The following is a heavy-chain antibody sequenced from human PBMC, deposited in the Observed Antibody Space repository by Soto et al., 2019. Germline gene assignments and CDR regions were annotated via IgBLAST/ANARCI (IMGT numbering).Heavy chain of an antibody. D-gene: IGHD2-2*02. Sequence: GGSLRLSCAASGFTFSSYSMNWVRQAPGKGLEWVSYISSSSSTIYYADSVKGRFTISRDNAKNSLYLQMNSLRAEDTAVYYCARDIVVVIVDIPGYYYYMDVWGKGNTVTVS. J-gene: IGHJ6*03. V-gene: IGHV3-48*01. CDR1: GFTFSSYS. CDR2: ISSSSSTI. CDR3: ARDIVVVIVDIPGYYYYMDV.